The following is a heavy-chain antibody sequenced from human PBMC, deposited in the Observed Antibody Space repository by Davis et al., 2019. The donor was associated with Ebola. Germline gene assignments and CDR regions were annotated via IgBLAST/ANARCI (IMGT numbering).Heavy chain of an antibody. CDR3: ANSYCSSTSCYTVYYYYMDV. CDR1: GYSFTSYY. V-gene: IGHV1-46*01. CDR2: IDPRGGRT. D-gene: IGHD2-2*02. Sequence: ASVKVSCKASGYSFTSYYIHWVRQAPGQGLEWMGMIDPRGGRTSYAQKFQGRVTMTRDTSTSTVYMELSSLRSEDTAVYYCANSYCSSTSCYTVYYYYMDVWGKGTTVTVSS. J-gene: IGHJ6*03.